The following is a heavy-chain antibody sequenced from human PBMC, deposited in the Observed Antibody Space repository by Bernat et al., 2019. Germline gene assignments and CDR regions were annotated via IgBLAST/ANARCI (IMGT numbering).Heavy chain of an antibody. Sequence: QVQLVESGGGVVQPGRSLRLSCAASGFTFSSYGMHWVRQAPGKGLEWVAVISYDGSNKYYADSVKGRFTISRDKSKNTLYLQMNSLRAEDTAVYYCAKVRYYGSGSYPVDYWGQGTLVTVSS. CDR3: AKVRYYGSGSYPVDY. D-gene: IGHD3-10*01. V-gene: IGHV3-30*18. J-gene: IGHJ4*02. CDR2: ISYDGSNK. CDR1: GFTFSSYG.